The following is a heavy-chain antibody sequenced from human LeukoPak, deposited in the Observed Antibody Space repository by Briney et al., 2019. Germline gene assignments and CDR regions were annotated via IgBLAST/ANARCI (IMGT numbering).Heavy chain of an antibody. V-gene: IGHV4-39*01. J-gene: IGHJ4*02. CDR1: GGSISSSSYY. CDR2: IYYSGST. D-gene: IGHD3-22*01. Sequence: SETLSLTCTVSGGSISSSSYYWGWIRQPPGKGLEWIGSIYYSGSTYYNPSLKSRVTISVDTSKNQFSLKLSSVTAADTAVYYCASGPYYYDSSGYYNYWGQGTLVTVSS. CDR3: ASGPYYYDSSGYYNY.